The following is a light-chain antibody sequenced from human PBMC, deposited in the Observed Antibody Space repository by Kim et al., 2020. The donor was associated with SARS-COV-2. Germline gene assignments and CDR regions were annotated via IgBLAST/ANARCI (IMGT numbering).Light chain of an antibody. J-gene: IGKJ3*01. CDR3: QQTYTTAFT. Sequence: GSVGDRVTIACRASQSSASYLNWYQQKPGKVPTVLIHGTSSLQSGVPSRFSGSGYGTDFTLAISSLQPEDFATYFCQQTYTTAFTFGPGTKVDIK. CDR2: GTS. CDR1: QSSASY. V-gene: IGKV1-39*01.